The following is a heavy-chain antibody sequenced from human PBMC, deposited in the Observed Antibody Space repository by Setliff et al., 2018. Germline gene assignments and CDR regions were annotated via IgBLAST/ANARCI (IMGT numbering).Heavy chain of an antibody. CDR2: INQGGSEK. CDR1: GFTFSSYA. D-gene: IGHD2-15*01. J-gene: IGHJ4*02. CDR3: AKGGIGSFDY. Sequence: SGGSLRLSCAASGFTFSSYAMSWVRQAPGKGLEWVANINQGGSEKFFVDSVKGRFTISRDNAKNSLYLQMNSLRAEDTAVYYCAKGGIGSFDYWGQGTLVTVSS. V-gene: IGHV3-7*03.